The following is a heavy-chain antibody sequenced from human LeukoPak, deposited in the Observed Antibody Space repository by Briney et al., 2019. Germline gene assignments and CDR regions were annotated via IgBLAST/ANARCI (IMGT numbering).Heavy chain of an antibody. D-gene: IGHD3-10*01. V-gene: IGHV4-59*12. CDR2: IYYSGNT. CDR3: ARDFDYYASGSYYAYNWFDP. CDR1: GGSISSYY. Sequence: SETLSLTCTVSGGSISSYYWSWIRQPPGKGLEWIGYIYYSGNTNYNPSLKSRVTISVDTSKTQFSLKLSSVTAADTAVYYCARDFDYYASGSYYAYNWFDPWGQGTLVTVSS. J-gene: IGHJ5*02.